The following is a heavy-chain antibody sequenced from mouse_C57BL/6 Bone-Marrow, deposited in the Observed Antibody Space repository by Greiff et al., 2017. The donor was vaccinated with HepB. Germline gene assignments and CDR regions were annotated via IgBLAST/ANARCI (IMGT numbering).Heavy chain of an antibody. CDR1: GFNIKDDY. Sequence: EVQLQQSGAELVRPGASVKLSCTASGFNIKDDYMHWVKQRPEQGLEWIGWIDPENGDTEYASKFQGKATITADTSSNTAYLQLSSLTSEDTAVYYCTTWGDGYLDYWGQGTTLTVSS. J-gene: IGHJ2*01. V-gene: IGHV14-4*01. CDR3: TTWGDGYLDY. D-gene: IGHD2-3*01. CDR2: IDPENGDT.